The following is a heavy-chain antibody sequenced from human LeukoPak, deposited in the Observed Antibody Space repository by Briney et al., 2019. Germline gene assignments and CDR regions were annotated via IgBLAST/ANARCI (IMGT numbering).Heavy chain of an antibody. J-gene: IGHJ5*02. D-gene: IGHD3-22*01. CDR3: AREYYYDSSGYYHWFDP. Sequence: PSETLSLTCTVSGDSISSYYWSWIRQPPGKGLEWIGYIYYSGSTNYNPSLKSRVTISVDTSKNQFSLKLSSVTAADTAVYYCAREYYYDSSGYYHWFDPWGQGTLVTVSS. V-gene: IGHV4-59*12. CDR2: IYYSGST. CDR1: GDSISSYY.